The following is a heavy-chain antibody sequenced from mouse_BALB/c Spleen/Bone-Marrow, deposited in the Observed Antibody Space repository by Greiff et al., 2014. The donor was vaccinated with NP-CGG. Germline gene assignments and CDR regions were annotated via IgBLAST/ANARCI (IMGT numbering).Heavy chain of an antibody. Sequence: QVQLQQSGAELVRPGSSVKISCKASGYAFSSYWMNWVKQRPGQGLEWIGQIYPGDGDTNYNGKFKGKATLTADKSSSTAYMQLSSLTSEDSAVYFCARQYSNYFDYWGQGTTLTVSS. CDR1: GYAFSSYW. V-gene: IGHV1-80*01. J-gene: IGHJ2*01. D-gene: IGHD2-5*01. CDR2: IYPGDGDT. CDR3: ARQYSNYFDY.